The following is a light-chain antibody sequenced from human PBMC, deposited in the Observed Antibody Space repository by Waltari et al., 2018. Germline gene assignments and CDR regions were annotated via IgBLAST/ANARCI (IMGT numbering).Light chain of an antibody. CDR3: MQGTHWPYT. V-gene: IGKV2-30*02. CDR2: KVS. J-gene: IGKJ5*01. Sequence: DAVLTQSPLSLPATLGQPASISCQSSQSLVHRGGNTYLNWFQQRAGQSPRRLIYKVSTRDSGVPDRFSGRGSGTDFTLKISRVEAEDFGVYYCMQGTHWPYTFGQGTRLEIK. CDR1: QSLVHRGGNTY.